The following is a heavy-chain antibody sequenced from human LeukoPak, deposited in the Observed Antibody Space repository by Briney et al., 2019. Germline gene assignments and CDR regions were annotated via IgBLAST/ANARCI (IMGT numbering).Heavy chain of an antibody. J-gene: IGHJ4*02. CDR3: ARDSLPMAVTGPFDH. CDR2: IWYDGSNK. D-gene: IGHD6-19*01. Sequence: GGSLRLSCAASGFTFSSYGMHWVRQAPGKGLEWVAVIWYDGSNKYYADSVKGRFTISRDNSKNTLYLQMNSLRAEDTAVYYCARDSLPMAVTGPFDHWGQGALVTVSS. CDR1: GFTFSSYG. V-gene: IGHV3-33*01.